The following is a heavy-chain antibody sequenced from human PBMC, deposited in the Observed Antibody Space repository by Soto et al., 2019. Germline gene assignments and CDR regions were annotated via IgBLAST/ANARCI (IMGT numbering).Heavy chain of an antibody. CDR3: ARDKKEEGATNADYFDY. CDR1: GFTFINAY. Sequence: QVQLVQSGAEVKKPGASVKVSCKTSGFTFINAYMHWVRQAPGQGLEWMGIINPNGGYTSYAQKLQGTVTMTRDTSTSTVYMELSSLRSEHTAVYYWARDKKEEGATNADYFDYWGQGTLVTVSS. CDR2: INPNGGYT. V-gene: IGHV1-46*03. J-gene: IGHJ4*02. D-gene: IGHD1-26*01.